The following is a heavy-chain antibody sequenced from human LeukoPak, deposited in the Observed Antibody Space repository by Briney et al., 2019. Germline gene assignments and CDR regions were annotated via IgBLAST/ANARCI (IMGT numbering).Heavy chain of an antibody. Sequence: SETLSLTCTVSGGSISSYYRGWIRQPPGKGLEWIGSIYYSGSTYYNPSLKSRVTISVDTSKNQFSLKLSSVTAADTAVYYCASYWFGEFTSPYYYYYMDVWGKGTTVTVSS. CDR2: IYYSGST. V-gene: IGHV4-39*01. D-gene: IGHD3-10*01. CDR1: GGSISSYY. J-gene: IGHJ6*03. CDR3: ASYWFGEFTSPYYYYYMDV.